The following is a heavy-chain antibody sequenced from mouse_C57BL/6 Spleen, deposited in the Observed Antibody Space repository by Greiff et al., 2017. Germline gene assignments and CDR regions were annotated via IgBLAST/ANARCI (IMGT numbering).Heavy chain of an antibody. D-gene: IGHD3-2*02. J-gene: IGHJ2*01. Sequence: VQLQQSGAELVKPGASVKLSCKASGYTFTSYWMHWVKQRPGQGLEWIGMIHPNSGSTNYNEKFKSKATLTVDKSSSTAYMQLSSLTSEDSAVYYGARERSSGYQDWGQGTTLTVSS. V-gene: IGHV1-64*01. CDR3: ARERSSGYQD. CDR1: GYTFTSYW. CDR2: IHPNSGST.